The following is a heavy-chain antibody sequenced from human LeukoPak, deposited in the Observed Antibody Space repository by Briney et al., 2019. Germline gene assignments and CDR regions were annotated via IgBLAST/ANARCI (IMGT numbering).Heavy chain of an antibody. V-gene: IGHV4-38-2*01. D-gene: IGHD1-26*01. J-gene: IGHJ4*02. CDR3: ARVRYSGSSRVDY. CDR2: IYHTGTT. Sequence: PSETLSLTCSVSGYSISSGYYWGWIRQAPGKGLEWVGTIYHTGTTYYNPSLKSRVTILVDMSKNQFSLNLSSVTAADTAVYFCARVRYSGSSRVDYWGQGTLVTVSS. CDR1: GYSISSGYY.